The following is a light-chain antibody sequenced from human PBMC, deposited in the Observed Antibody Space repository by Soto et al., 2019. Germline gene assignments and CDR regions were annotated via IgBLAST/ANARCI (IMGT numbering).Light chain of an antibody. Sequence: ILLTQSPSSLSASVGDRVTITCQASQGIDTSLAWYQQKPGKAPKLMIYAASNFQSGVPSRFSGSGSGTHCTLTISSLQPEDVTTYYCQQLHGYPITFGQGTRLEIK. CDR3: QQLHGYPIT. V-gene: IGKV1-9*01. CDR1: QGIDTS. J-gene: IGKJ5*01. CDR2: AAS.